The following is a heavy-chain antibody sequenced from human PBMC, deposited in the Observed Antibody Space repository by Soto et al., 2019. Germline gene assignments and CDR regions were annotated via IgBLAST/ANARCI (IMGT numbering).Heavy chain of an antibody. CDR3: ARARQYYDCELDP. J-gene: IGHJ5*02. CDR2: IFYTGIT. D-gene: IGHD3-22*01. CDR1: GGPISSYY. Sequence: PSETLSLTCTVSGGPISSYYWSWFRQPPGKGLEYVGYIFYTGITNYNPSLKSRVTISMDTSKNQFSLKLNSLTAADTAVYYCARARQYYDCELDPWGQGTLVTVSS. V-gene: IGHV4-59*01.